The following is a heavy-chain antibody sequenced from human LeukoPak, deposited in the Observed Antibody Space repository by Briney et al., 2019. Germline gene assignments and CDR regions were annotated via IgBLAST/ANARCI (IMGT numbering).Heavy chain of an antibody. CDR2: LSSSSAYI. CDR1: GFTFGDFG. J-gene: IGHJ3*02. Sequence: NPGGSLRLSCAASGFTFGDFGMNWVRQAPGKGLEWVSSLSSSSAYIFYADSVKGRFTISRDSAKNSLYLQMNSLRAEDTAVYYCARDRQSYGYIDAFDIWGQGTLVTVSS. V-gene: IGHV3-21*01. CDR3: ARDRQSYGYIDAFDI. D-gene: IGHD5-18*01.